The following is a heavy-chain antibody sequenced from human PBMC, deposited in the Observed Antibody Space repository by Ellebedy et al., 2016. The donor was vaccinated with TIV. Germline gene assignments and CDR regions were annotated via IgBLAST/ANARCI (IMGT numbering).Heavy chain of an antibody. CDR1: GYTFTRYW. Sequence: GESLKISCKGSGYTFTRYWISWVRQMPGKGLDWMGRIDPSDSYTNYRPSSQGHVTMSVDKSTNTAYLQWSSLKASDTAMYYCAASRLGVYDYYYWGQGTLVTVSS. CDR2: IDPSDSYT. J-gene: IGHJ4*02. V-gene: IGHV5-10-1*01. CDR3: AASRLGVYDYYY. D-gene: IGHD5/OR15-5a*01.